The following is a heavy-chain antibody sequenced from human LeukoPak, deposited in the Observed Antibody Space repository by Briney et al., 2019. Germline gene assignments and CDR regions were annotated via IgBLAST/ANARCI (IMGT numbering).Heavy chain of an antibody. CDR3: AKAGYCSSTSCYDRAFDM. J-gene: IGHJ3*02. CDR2: ISYDGSNK. V-gene: IGHV3-30*18. Sequence: GGSLRLSCAASGFTFSSNVMHWVRQAPGKGLEWLAVISYDGSNKYYADSVKGRFTISRDNSKNTLYLQMDSLRAEDTAVYYCAKAGYCSSTSCYDRAFDMWGQGTIVTVSS. CDR1: GFTFSSNV. D-gene: IGHD2-2*01.